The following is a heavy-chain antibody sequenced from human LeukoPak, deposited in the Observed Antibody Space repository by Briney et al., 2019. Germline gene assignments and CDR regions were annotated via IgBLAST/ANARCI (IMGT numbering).Heavy chain of an antibody. CDR2: IISRSRYI. CDR1: GFTFSSYS. D-gene: IGHD3-10*01. J-gene: IGHJ4*02. V-gene: IGHV3-21*01. CDR3: ARDLGLVRGVPTASDY. Sequence: GGALILSFAASGFTFSSYSMNWVRPAPGKGLEGVSSIISRSRYIYYADSVKGRFTISRDNAKNALDQQKNSLRAEDTAVYYCARDLGLVRGVPTASDYWGQGTLVTVSS.